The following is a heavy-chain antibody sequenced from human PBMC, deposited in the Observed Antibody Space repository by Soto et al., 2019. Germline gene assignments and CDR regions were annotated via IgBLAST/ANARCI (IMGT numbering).Heavy chain of an antibody. D-gene: IGHD6-13*01. CDR2: FYYSGST. Sequence: PSETLSLTCTVPGDSIRSSAFFWGWIRQPPGKGLEWIGSFYYSGSTYYSPSLKSRVTISVDTSKNQFSLKVSSVTAADTAVYYCARHGSSRWYYVYWGQGILVTVSS. J-gene: IGHJ1*01. V-gene: IGHV4-39*01. CDR3: ARHGSSRWYYVY. CDR1: GDSIRSSAFF.